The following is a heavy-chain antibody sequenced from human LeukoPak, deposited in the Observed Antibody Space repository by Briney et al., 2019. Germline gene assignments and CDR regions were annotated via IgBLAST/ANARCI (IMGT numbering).Heavy chain of an antibody. J-gene: IGHJ5*02. D-gene: IGHD4-17*01. Sequence: GGSLRLSCAASGFTFSDYYMSWIRQAPGKGLEWVSYISSSGSTIYYADSVKGRFTISRDNAKNSLYLQMNSLRAEGTAVYYCAKHYGDAYNWFDPWGQGTLVTVSS. CDR1: GFTFSDYY. CDR3: AKHYGDAYNWFDP. CDR2: ISSSGSTI. V-gene: IGHV3-11*01.